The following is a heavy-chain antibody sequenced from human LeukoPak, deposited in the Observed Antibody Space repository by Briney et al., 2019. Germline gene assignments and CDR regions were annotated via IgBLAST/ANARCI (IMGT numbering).Heavy chain of an antibody. J-gene: IGHJ5*02. D-gene: IGHD6-13*01. CDR1: GGTFSSYA. CDR2: IIPIFGTA. CDR3: ARGRNGYSSSWYGDWFDP. V-gene: IGHV1-69*05. Sequence: ASVKVSCKASGGTFSSYAISWVRQAPGQGLEWMGGIIPIFGTANYAQRFQGRVTITTDESTSTAYMELSSLRSEDTAVYYCARGRNGYSSSWYGDWFDPWGQGTLVTVSS.